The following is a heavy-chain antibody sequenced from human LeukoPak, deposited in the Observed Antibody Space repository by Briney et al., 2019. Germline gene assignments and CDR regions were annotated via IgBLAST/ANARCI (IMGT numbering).Heavy chain of an antibody. Sequence: ASVNVSCKAFGYTVTSYYIFWVRQAPGQGLEWMGIINFSGGATTSAQKFQGRVTITRDTSTRTVYMELNSLRSDDTAVYYCASRDSNGYHYQFDYWGQGTLVTVSS. V-gene: IGHV1-46*01. CDR1: GYTVTSYY. CDR3: ASRDSNGYHYQFDY. J-gene: IGHJ4*02. CDR2: INFSGGAT. D-gene: IGHD3-22*01.